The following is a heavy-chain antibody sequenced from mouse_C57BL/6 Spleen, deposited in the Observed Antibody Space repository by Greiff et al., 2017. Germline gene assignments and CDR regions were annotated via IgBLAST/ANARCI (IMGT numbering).Heavy chain of an antibody. CDR1: GFTFSDAW. CDR2: IRNKANNHAT. Sequence: EVQLQESGGGLVQPGGSMKLSCAASGFTFSDAWMDWVRQPPEKGLEWVAEIRNKANNHATYYAESVKGRFTISRDDSKSSVYLQMNSLRAEDTGIYYCTRLTGTWFAYWGQGTLVTVSA. V-gene: IGHV6-6*01. J-gene: IGHJ3*01. D-gene: IGHD4-1*01. CDR3: TRLTGTWFAY.